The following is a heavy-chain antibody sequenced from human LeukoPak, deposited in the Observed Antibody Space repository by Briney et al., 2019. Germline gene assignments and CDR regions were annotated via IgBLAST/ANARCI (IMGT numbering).Heavy chain of an antibody. D-gene: IGHD1-20*01. J-gene: IGHJ5*02. V-gene: IGHV1-46*01. CDR3: ARPLFCAFDNCGYWLDP. Sequence: ASVKVSCKTSGYTFTKYLIHWVRQAPAQGLEWVGTINPNGDATNYSPRLQGRLTLTQDTSTSTVYMELSGLIPADPAVYYCARPLFCAFDNCGYWLDPWGPGTLVTVSS. CDR1: GYTFTKYL. CDR2: INPNGDAT.